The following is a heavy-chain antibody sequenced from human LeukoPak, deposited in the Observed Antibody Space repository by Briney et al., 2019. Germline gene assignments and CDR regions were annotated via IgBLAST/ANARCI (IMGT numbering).Heavy chain of an antibody. Sequence: ASVKVSCKASGGTFSSYAISWVRQAPGQGLEWMGGIIPIFGTANYAQKFQGRVTITADESTSTAYKELSSLRSADTAVYYCARGPPGATSNGAKPYWGQGTLVTVSS. V-gene: IGHV1-69*13. D-gene: IGHD4-17*01. CDR1: GGTFSSYA. CDR3: ARGPPGATSNGAKPY. CDR2: IIPIFGTA. J-gene: IGHJ4*02.